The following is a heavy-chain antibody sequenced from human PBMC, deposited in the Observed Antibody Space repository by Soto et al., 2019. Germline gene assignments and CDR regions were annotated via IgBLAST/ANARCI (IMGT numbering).Heavy chain of an antibody. D-gene: IGHD2-21*01. Sequence: EVQLVESGGGLVQPGGSLRLSCAASGFTFSDHFMDWVRQAPGKGLEWVGRAKTRGYGYATQYAASVKARFTVSRDDSENSFYLHMNTLKTDDTAVYYCASPKFAGDALRDRYFDFWGRGTLVTVSS. CDR1: GFTFSDHF. CDR2: AKTRGYGYAT. CDR3: ASPKFAGDALRDRYFDF. V-gene: IGHV3-72*01. J-gene: IGHJ2*01.